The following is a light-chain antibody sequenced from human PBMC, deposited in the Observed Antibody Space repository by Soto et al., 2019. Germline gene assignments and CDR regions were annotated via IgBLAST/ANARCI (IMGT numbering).Light chain of an antibody. CDR2: GAS. CDR3: QEYNHWHPIT. J-gene: IGKJ4*01. V-gene: IGKV3-15*01. Sequence: EIVLTQSPGTLSVSPGERATLSCRASQNIGNKVGWYQQKPGQAPRLLIYGASTRATGIPVRFSGSGSGTEFTLTITSLQSEDSAVYYCQEYNHWHPITFGGGTKVDIK. CDR1: QNIGNK.